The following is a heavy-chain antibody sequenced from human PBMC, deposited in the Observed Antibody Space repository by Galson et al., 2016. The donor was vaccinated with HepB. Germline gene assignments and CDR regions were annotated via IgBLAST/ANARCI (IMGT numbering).Heavy chain of an antibody. D-gene: IGHD3-16*01. CDR1: GFSFNNAW. Sequence: SLRLSCAASGFSFNNAWMSWVRQAPGQGLEWVGRIKSQTDGGTTDYAAPVKGRFTISRDDSKNTLYLQMNSLKIEDTAVYCCTTVGGDNFALYGMDVWGQGTTVTVSS. CDR3: TTVGGDNFALYGMDV. CDR2: IKSQTDGGTT. J-gene: IGHJ6*02. V-gene: IGHV3-15*01.